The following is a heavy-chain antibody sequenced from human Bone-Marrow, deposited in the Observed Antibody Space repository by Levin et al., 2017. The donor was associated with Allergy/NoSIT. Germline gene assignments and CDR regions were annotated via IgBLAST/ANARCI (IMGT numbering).Heavy chain of an antibody. Sequence: PGGSLRLSCVASGLTFNNAKMNWVRRAPGKGLEWLGRIRSNADGGTRDYAASVKGRFSISRDDSKITVYLQMISLKAEDSGVYYCSTDRDWGQGTPVSVSS. CDR3: STDRD. J-gene: IGHJ4*02. CDR2: IRSNADGGTR. V-gene: IGHV3-15*01. CDR1: GLTFNNAK.